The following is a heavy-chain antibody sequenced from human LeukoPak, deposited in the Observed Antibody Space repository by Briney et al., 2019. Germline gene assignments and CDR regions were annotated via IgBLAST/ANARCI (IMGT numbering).Heavy chain of an antibody. Sequence: PSETLSLTCTVSGGSISSSSYYWGWIRQPPGKGLEWIGSIYYSGSTYYNPSLKSRVTISVDTSKNQFSLKLSSVTAADAAVYYCARHGCSGGSCYLFDYWGQGTLVTVSS. D-gene: IGHD2-15*01. V-gene: IGHV4-39*01. CDR1: GGSISSSSYY. CDR2: IYYSGST. J-gene: IGHJ4*02. CDR3: ARHGCSGGSCYLFDY.